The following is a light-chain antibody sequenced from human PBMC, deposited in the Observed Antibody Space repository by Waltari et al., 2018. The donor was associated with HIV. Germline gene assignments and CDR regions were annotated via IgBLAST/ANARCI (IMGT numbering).Light chain of an antibody. CDR2: GAS. CDR1: QSVGSIY. CDR3: QQSGSSIT. V-gene: IGKV3-20*01. Sequence: EIVLPHSPGTLSLSPGDIAILSCRASQSVGSIYLNWYQQKPGQAPRVLIYGASSRATGIPDRFSGSGSGTDFSLTISRLEPEDFAVYYCQQSGSSITFGQGTRLEIK. J-gene: IGKJ5*01.